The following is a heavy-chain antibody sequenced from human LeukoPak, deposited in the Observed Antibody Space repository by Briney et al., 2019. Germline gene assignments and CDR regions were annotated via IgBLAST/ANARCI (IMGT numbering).Heavy chain of an antibody. Sequence: GALVKVSCKASGYTFTGYYMHWVRQAPGQGLEWMGWINPNSGGTNYAQKFQGRVTMTRDTSISTAYMELSRLRSDDTAVYYCAKNYYGSGRRQNWFDPWGQGTLVTVSS. D-gene: IGHD3-10*01. J-gene: IGHJ5*02. CDR2: INPNSGGT. CDR1: GYTFTGYY. V-gene: IGHV1-2*02. CDR3: AKNYYGSGRRQNWFDP.